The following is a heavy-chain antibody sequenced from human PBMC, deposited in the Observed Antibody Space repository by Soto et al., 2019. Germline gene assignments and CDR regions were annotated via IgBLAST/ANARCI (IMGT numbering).Heavy chain of an antibody. CDR1: GGTFSSYV. V-gene: IGHV1-69*01. J-gene: IGHJ2*01. CDR3: ARIPPYCSGGSCYGKRYFDL. CDR2: IIPIFGTT. D-gene: IGHD2-15*01. Sequence: QVQLMQSGAEVKKPGSSVKVSCKASGGTFSSYVLIWVRQAPGQGLEWMGGIIPIFGTTNYAQKFQDRVTITADESTSTAYMELSSLRSEDTAVYYCARIPPYCSGGSCYGKRYFDLWGRGTLVTVSS.